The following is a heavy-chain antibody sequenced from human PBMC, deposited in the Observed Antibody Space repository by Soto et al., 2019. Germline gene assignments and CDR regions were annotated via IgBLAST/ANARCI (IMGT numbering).Heavy chain of an antibody. D-gene: IGHD2-15*01. Sequence: EVQLVQSGAEVKKPGESLKISCKGSGYSFTSYWIGWVRQMAGKGLEWMGIIYPGDSDTRYSPSFQGQVTISADKSISTAYLQWSSLKASDTAMYYCVTRVVVAATLSARIEYFDYWGQGTLVTVSS. CDR2: IYPGDSDT. CDR3: VTRVVVAATLSARIEYFDY. CDR1: GYSFTSYW. V-gene: IGHV5-51*01. J-gene: IGHJ4*02.